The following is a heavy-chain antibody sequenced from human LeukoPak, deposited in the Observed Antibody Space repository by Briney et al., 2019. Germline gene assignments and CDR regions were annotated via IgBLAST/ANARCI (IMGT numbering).Heavy chain of an antibody. CDR3: ASDSDRY. CDR1: GYTFTGHY. V-gene: IGHV1-2*06. CDR2: ISPNSGAT. J-gene: IGHJ4*02. Sequence: ASVKVSCKASGYTFTGHYMHWVRQAPGQGLEWMGRISPNSGATKYAQKFQGRVSMTRDRSISTAYLELSSLRSDDTAVYYCASDSDRYWGQGTLVTVSS.